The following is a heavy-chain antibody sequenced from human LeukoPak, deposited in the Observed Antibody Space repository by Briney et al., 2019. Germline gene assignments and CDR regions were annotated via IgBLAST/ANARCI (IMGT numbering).Heavy chain of an antibody. CDR2: ISSSSSYI. J-gene: IGHJ4*02. D-gene: IGHD3-22*01. CDR3: ARGDYYDSSGYASGIDY. Sequence: PGGSLRLSCAASGFTFSSYSMNWVRQAPGKGLEWVSSISSSSSYIYYADSVKGRFTISRDNAKNSLYLQMNSLRAEDTAVYYCARGDYYDSSGYASGIDYWGQGTLVTVSS. CDR1: GFTFSSYS. V-gene: IGHV3-21*04.